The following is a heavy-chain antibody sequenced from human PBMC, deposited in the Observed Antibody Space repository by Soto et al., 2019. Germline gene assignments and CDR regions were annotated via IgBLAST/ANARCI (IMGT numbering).Heavy chain of an antibody. CDR2: ISSSSTYK. CDR1: GFTFSSHS. J-gene: IGHJ6*02. Sequence: NPGGSLRLSCAASGFTFSSHSMNWVRQAPGKGLEWVSSISSSSTYKYYADSVKGRFTIARDNAKNSLYLQMNSLRAEDTAVYYCARDKRWELRLDQHNGMDVWGQGTTVTVSS. D-gene: IGHD1-26*01. V-gene: IGHV3-21*01. CDR3: ARDKRWELRLDQHNGMDV.